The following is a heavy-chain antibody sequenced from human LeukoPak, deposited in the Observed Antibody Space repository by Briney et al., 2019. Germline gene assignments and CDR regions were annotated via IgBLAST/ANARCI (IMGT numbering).Heavy chain of an antibody. CDR3: ARVLSRWFDP. CDR2: IYYSGST. CDR1: RGSISIYY. V-gene: IGHV4-59*01. J-gene: IGHJ5*02. Sequence: PSETLSLTCTVSRGSISIYYWSWIRQPPGKGLEWIGYIYYSGSTNYNPSLKSRVTISVDTSKNQFSLKLSSVTAADTAVYYCARVLSRWFDPWGQGTLVTVSS.